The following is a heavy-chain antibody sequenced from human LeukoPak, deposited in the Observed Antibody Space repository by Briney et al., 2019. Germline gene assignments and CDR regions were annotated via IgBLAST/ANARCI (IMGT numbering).Heavy chain of an antibody. Sequence: PGGSLRLSCAASGFTFSSYAMHWVRQAPGKGLEWVAVISYDGSNKYYADSVKGRFTISRDNSKNTLYLQMNSLRAEDTAVYYCARDAGYSSSWYLVTTPAPGFDYWGQGTLVTVSS. J-gene: IGHJ4*02. CDR1: GFTFSSYA. V-gene: IGHV3-30*04. D-gene: IGHD6-13*01. CDR2: ISYDGSNK. CDR3: ARDAGYSSSWYLVTTPAPGFDY.